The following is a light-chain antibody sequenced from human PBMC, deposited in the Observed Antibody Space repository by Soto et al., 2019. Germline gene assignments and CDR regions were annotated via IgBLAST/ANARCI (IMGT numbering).Light chain of an antibody. V-gene: IGKV4-1*01. Sequence: DIVMTQSPDSLAVSLGERATINCKSSQSILSTSNNKNYLAWYQQKPGQPPKLRIYWASTRESGVPGRFSGSGSGTDFTLTISSLQAEDVAVYYCQQHYSTPTFGQGTKVEIK. CDR2: WAS. CDR3: QQHYSTPT. J-gene: IGKJ1*01. CDR1: QSILSTSNNKNY.